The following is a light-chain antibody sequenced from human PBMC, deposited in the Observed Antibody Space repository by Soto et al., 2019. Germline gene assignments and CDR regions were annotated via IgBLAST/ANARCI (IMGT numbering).Light chain of an antibody. V-gene: IGKV1-39*01. Sequence: DIQMTQSPSSLSASVGDRVTITCRASQSISSYLNWYQQKPGKAPKLLIYAASSLQSGVSSRFSGSGSGTDFTLTISSLQPEDFATYYCQHGYVAPYSFGQGTKVDI. CDR3: QHGYVAPYS. CDR1: QSISSY. CDR2: AAS. J-gene: IGKJ2*03.